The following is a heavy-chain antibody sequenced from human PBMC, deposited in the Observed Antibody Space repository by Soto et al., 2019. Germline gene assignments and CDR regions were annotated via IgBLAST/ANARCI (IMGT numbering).Heavy chain of an antibody. CDR1: GGSSSRHT. CDR3: ARHINEGYADSGDGRRNH. CDR2: MIYILGIT. Sequence: QVQLVQSGAEVKKPGSSVKVSCKAPGGSSSRHTINWVRQAPGQGLEWIGSMIYILGITNYAQKFQGRVTITADKSTSTAYMELSGLRSDDTAVYYCARHINEGYADSGDGRRNHWGQGSLVTVSS. V-gene: IGHV1-69*02. J-gene: IGHJ5*02. D-gene: IGHD4-17*01.